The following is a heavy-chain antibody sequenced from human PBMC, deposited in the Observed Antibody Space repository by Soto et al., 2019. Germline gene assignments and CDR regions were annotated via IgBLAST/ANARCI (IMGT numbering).Heavy chain of an antibody. CDR1: GGSISSYY. CDR2: IYYSGST. CDR3: ARVYSSSSRGGYGGMDV. V-gene: IGHV4-59*12. D-gene: IGHD6-6*01. J-gene: IGHJ6*02. Sequence: SETLSLTCTVSGGSISSYYWSWIRQPPGKGLEWIGYIYYSGSTNYNPSLKSRVTISVDTSKNQFSLQLNSVTPEDTAVYYCARVYSSSSRGGYGGMDVWGQGTTVTVSS.